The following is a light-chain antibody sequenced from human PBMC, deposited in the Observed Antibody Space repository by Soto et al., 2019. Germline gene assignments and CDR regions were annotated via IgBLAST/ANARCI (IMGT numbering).Light chain of an antibody. Sequence: EVVLTQSPGTLSLSPGERATLSCRASQSVDSDDLAWYQQKPGQAPRLLIFRGSFRATGVPDRFSGSQSGTDFTLTISGLEPEDFAVYYCQQYGSPPLTFGGGTRV. CDR2: RGS. CDR1: QSVDSDD. CDR3: QQYGSPPLT. V-gene: IGKV3-20*01. J-gene: IGKJ4*01.